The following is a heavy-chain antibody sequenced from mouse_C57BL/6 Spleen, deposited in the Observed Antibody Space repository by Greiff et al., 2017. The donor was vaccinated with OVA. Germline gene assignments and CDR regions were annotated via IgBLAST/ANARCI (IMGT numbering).Heavy chain of an antibody. J-gene: IGHJ2*01. D-gene: IGHD1-1*01. CDR1: GFTFSDYG. CDR3: AKTPYYYGSHYFGY. CDR2: ISSGSSTI. Sequence: EVQVVESGGGLVKPGGSLKLSCAASGFTFSDYGMHWVRQAPEKGLEWVAYISSGSSTIYYADTVKGRFTISRDNAKNTLFQQRTSLRSEDTAMYYCAKTPYYYGSHYFGYWGQGTTLTVAS. V-gene: IGHV5-17*01.